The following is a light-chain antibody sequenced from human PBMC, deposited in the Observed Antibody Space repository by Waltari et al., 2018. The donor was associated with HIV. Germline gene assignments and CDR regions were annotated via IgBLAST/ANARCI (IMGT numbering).Light chain of an antibody. Sequence: QSALTQPASVSGSPGQSITISCPGTNNDVGIYNLVSWYQQRPGQAPKLMIYEVSGRPSGVSTRCSASKSGNTASLTISGLQAEDEADYYCCSYAGDSTVFGGGTKLTVL. CDR2: EVS. J-gene: IGLJ3*02. CDR1: NNDVGIYNL. CDR3: CSYAGDSTV. V-gene: IGLV2-23*02.